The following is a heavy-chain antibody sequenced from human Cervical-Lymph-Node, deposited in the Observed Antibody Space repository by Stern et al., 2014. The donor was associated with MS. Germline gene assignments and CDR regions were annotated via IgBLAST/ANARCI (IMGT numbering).Heavy chain of an antibody. V-gene: IGHV3-30*18. J-gene: IGHJ4*02. CDR3: AKPVVTAISFDH. D-gene: IGHD2-21*02. CDR1: GFNFRNYG. CDR2: ISYDGVVT. Sequence: VQLVQSGGGVVQLGRSLRLSCAGSGFNFRNYGMQWVRQAPGKGREWVAFISYDGVVTYYADSVKGRFIISRDSSKNTLSLQMNSLRTEDTAVYYCAKPVVTAISFDHWGQGTLVTVSS.